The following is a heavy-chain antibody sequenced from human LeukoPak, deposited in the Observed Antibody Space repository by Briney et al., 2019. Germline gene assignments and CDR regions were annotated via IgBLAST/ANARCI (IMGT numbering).Heavy chain of an antibody. CDR1: GFAFNTYW. D-gene: IGHD5-18*01. CDR2: INGDGSST. CDR3: ARDKGYSIDQ. J-gene: IGHJ5*02. V-gene: IGHV3-74*01. Sequence: GGPLRLSCAAPGFAFNTYWMHGVRQAPGTGLVWVSRINGDGSSTSYADFVKGRFTISRDNAKNTLYLQMNSLRAEETAIYYCARDKGYSIDQWGQGTLVTVSS.